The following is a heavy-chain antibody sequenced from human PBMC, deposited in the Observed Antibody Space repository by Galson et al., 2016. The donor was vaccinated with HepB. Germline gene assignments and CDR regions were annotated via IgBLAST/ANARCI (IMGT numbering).Heavy chain of an antibody. Sequence: SLRLSCAPSGFNFRXXXMSXXXQAXXXGLXXVAXXXPDXXXKXXVESXXGRFTVSRDNAKNSLFLQXNSLRDEDTAIXYCARRRGRWESNLAGPTYFDFWXQGALXTVSS. CDR3: ARRRGRWESNLAGPTYFDF. J-gene: IGHJ4*01. V-gene: IGHV3-7*03. CDR1: GFNFRXXX. CDR2: XXPDXXXK. D-gene: IGHD1-26*01.